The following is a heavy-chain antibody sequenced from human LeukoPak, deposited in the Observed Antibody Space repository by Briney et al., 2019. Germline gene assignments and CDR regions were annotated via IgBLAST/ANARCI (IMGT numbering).Heavy chain of an antibody. CDR1: GGSISSNNYY. V-gene: IGHV4-61*02. CDR3: ARNVGYCSSTSCPGFLPGDPYYYYMDV. Sequence: PSETLSLTCTVSGGSISSNNYYWNWIRQPAGKGLEWIGRIYTSGSTSGSTNYNPSLKSRVTISVDTSKNQFSLKLSSVTAADTAVYYCARNVGYCSSTSCPGFLPGDPYYYYMDVWGKGTTVTVSS. CDR2: IYTSGSTSGST. J-gene: IGHJ6*03. D-gene: IGHD2-2*01.